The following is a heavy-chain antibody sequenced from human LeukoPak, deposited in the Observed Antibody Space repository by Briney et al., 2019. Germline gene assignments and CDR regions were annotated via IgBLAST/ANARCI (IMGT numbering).Heavy chain of an antibody. CDR3: ARGGPGYSSGWYKISYYYGMDV. CDR1: GGSSSGYY. CDR2: INHSGST. V-gene: IGHV4-34*01. Sequence: PSETLSLTCAVYGGSSSGYYWSWIRQPPGKGLEWIGEINHSGSTNYNPSLKSRVTISVDTSKNQFSLKLSSVTAADTAVYYCARGGPGYSSGWYKISYYYGMDVWGQGTTVTVSS. D-gene: IGHD6-19*01. J-gene: IGHJ6*02.